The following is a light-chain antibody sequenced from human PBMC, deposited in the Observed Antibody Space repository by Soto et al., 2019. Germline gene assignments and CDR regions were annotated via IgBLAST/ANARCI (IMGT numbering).Light chain of an antibody. V-gene: IGKV1-33*01. Sequence: DIQMPQSPSSLSASVGDRVTITCQASQDISNYLNWYQQKPGKAPKLLIYDASNLETGVPSRFSGSGSWTDFTFTISSLQPEDIATYYCQQYDNLPFTFGPGTKVDIK. CDR3: QQYDNLPFT. CDR1: QDISNY. CDR2: DAS. J-gene: IGKJ3*01.